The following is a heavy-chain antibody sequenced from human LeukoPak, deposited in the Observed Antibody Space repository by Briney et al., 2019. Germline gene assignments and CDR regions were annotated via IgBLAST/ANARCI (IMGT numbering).Heavy chain of an antibody. CDR2: IYYSGST. V-gene: IGHV4-39*07. Sequence: SETLSLTCSVSGGSISSSSYYWGWIRQPPGKGLEWIGSIYYSGSTYYNPSLKSRVTISVDTSKNQFSLKLSSVTAADTAVYYCAREIRYYYDSSGFKLYFDYWGQGTLVTVSS. D-gene: IGHD3-22*01. CDR3: AREIRYYYDSSGFKLYFDY. J-gene: IGHJ4*02. CDR1: GGSISSSSYY.